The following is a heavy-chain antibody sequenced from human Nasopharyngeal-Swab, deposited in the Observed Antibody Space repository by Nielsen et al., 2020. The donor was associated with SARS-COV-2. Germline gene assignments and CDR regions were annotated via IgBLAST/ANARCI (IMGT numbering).Heavy chain of an antibody. D-gene: IGHD2-2*01. CDR1: GGSISSYY. Sequence: SETLSLTCTASGGSISSYYWSWIRQPPGKGLEWIGYIYYSGSTNYNPSLKSRVTISVDTSKNQFSLKLSSVTAADTAVYYCARIGCSSTSCYSFDYWGQGTLVTVSS. CDR3: ARIGCSSTSCYSFDY. V-gene: IGHV4-59*01. J-gene: IGHJ4*02. CDR2: IYYSGST.